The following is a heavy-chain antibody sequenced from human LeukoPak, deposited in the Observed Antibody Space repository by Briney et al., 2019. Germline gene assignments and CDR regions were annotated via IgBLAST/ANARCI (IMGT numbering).Heavy chain of an antibody. V-gene: IGHV3-23*01. J-gene: IGHJ6*03. Sequence: GGALRLSCAASGFTFSSYAMSWVRQAPGKGLEGVSAISGSCGSTYFPDSVKGRFTTSRDNSKTTLYLQMNSRRAEDTALYYCTKDSSSTTYYYYYYMDAWGKGTTVTVSS. D-gene: IGHD6-13*01. CDR1: GFTFSSYA. CDR3: TKDSSSTTYYYYYYMDA. CDR2: ISGSCGST.